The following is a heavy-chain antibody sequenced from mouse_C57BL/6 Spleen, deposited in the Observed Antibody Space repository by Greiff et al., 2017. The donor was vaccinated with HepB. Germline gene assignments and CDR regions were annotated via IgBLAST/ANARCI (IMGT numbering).Heavy chain of an antibody. CDR2: IDPSDSYT. Sequence: QVQLQQSGAELVRPGTSVKLSCKASGYTFTSYWMHWVKQRPGQGLEWIGVIDPSDSYTNYNQKFKGKATLTVDTSSSTAYMQLSSLTSEDSAVYYCARYSGVWGRTYDYWGQGTTLTVSS. D-gene: IGHD2-13*01. CDR1: GYTFTSYW. J-gene: IGHJ2*01. V-gene: IGHV1-59*01. CDR3: ARYSGVWGRTYDY.